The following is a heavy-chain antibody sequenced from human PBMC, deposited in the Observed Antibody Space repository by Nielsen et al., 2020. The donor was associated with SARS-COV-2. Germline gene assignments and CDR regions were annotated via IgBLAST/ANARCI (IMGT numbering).Heavy chain of an antibody. CDR3: AKVLETHCGGDCSGAFDY. J-gene: IGHJ4*02. CDR2: ISGSGGST. D-gene: IGHD2-21*02. Sequence: WIRQPPGKGLEWVSAISGSGGSTYYADSVKGRFTISRDNSKNTLYLQMNSLRAEDTAVYYCAKVLETHCGGDCSGAFDYWGQGTLVTVSS. V-gene: IGHV3-23*01.